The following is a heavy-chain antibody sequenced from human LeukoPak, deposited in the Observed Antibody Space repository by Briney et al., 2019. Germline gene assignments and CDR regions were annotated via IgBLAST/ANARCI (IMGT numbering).Heavy chain of an antibody. CDR3: ARDYGPSGSYYKG. D-gene: IGHD1-26*01. CDR1: GFTFSSYA. V-gene: IGHV3-30-3*01. Sequence: GRSLRLSCAASGFTFSSYAMHWVRQAPGKGLEWVAVISYDGSNKYYADSVKGRFTISGDNSKNTLYLQMNSLGAEDTAVYYCARDYGPSGSYYKGWGQGTLVTVSS. J-gene: IGHJ4*02. CDR2: ISYDGSNK.